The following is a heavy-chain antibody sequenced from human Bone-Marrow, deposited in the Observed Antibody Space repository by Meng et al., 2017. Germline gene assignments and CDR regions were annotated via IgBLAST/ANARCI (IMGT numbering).Heavy chain of an antibody. V-gene: IGHV1-69*02. CDR1: GGTFSSYT. CDR2: IIPILGIA. CDR3: ARCKWELRSTCFDY. Sequence: SVKVSCKASGGTFSSYTISWVRQAPGQGLEWMGRIIPILGIANYAQKFQGRVTITADKSTSTAYMELSSLRAEDTAVYYCARCKWELRSTCFDYWGQGTLVTVSS. D-gene: IGHD1-26*01. J-gene: IGHJ4*02.